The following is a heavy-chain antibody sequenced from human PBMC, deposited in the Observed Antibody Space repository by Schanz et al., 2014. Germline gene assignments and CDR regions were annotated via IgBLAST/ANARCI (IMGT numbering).Heavy chain of an antibody. CDR3: AREEGYGYGPGAFDI. V-gene: IGHV3-30*04. CDR1: GFSFSTYA. CDR2: ILYDGSKT. D-gene: IGHD5-18*01. Sequence: QVQLVESGGGVVQPGRSLRLSCAASGFSFSTYAMHWVRQAPGKGLEWVAVILYDGSKTYYAGSVKGRFTISRDNSKNTLSLQMNSLRAEDTAVYYCAREEGYGYGPGAFDIWGQGTMVTVSS. J-gene: IGHJ3*02.